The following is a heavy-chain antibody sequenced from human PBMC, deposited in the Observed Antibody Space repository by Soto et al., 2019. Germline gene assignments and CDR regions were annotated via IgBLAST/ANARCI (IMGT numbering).Heavy chain of an antibody. J-gene: IGHJ6*02. CDR3: ARDPPNCSSTSCYYYYGMDV. V-gene: IGHV3-74*01. D-gene: IGHD2-2*01. CDR1: GFTFSSYW. CDR2: INSDGSST. Sequence: EVQLVESGGGLVQPGGSLRLSCAASGFTFSSYWMHWVRQAPGKGLVWVSRINSDGSSTSYAESVKGRFTISRDNAKNTLYLQMNSLRAEYTAVYYCARDPPNCSSTSCYYYYGMDVWGQGTTVTVSS.